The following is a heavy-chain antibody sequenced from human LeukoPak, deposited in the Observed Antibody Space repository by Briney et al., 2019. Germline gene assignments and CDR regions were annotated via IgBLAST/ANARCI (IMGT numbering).Heavy chain of an antibody. CDR3: VRGVTMATSFDY. Sequence: PSETLSLTCTVSGGSISSYYWSWIRQPPGKGLEWIRYIYYSGSTNYNPSLKSRVTISVDTSKNQFSLKLSSVTAADTAVYYCVRGVTMATSFDYWGQGTLVTVSS. D-gene: IGHD5-24*01. V-gene: IGHV4-59*01. CDR1: GGSISSYY. J-gene: IGHJ4*02. CDR2: IYYSGST.